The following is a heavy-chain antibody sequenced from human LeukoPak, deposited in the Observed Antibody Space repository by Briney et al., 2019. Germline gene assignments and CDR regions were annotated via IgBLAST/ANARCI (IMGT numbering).Heavy chain of an antibody. CDR3: AKPGNCSGGSCYLHYFDY. D-gene: IGHD2-15*01. CDR1: GFTLSNYW. J-gene: IGHJ4*02. Sequence: GGSLRLSCAASGFTLSNYWMHWVRQAPGKGLVWVSRISGDEIWTSYADSVMGRFIISRDNAKNTLYLQMNSLRTEDTAVYYCAKPGNCSGGSCYLHYFDYWGQGTLVTVSS. CDR2: ISGDEIWT. V-gene: IGHV3-74*01.